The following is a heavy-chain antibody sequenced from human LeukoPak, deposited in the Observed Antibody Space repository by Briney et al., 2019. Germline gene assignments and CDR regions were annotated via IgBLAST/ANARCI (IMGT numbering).Heavy chain of an antibody. Sequence: GGSLRLSCAASGLTVSRTYLIWVRQAPGNGLEWVSSIYTGGTTYYADSVKGRFTISRDNSKNTLHLQLTSLRADDTALYFCARGTLRSGYDSWGQGTLVTVSS. CDR2: IYTGGTT. CDR3: ARGTLRSGYDS. D-gene: IGHD5-12*01. CDR1: GLTVSRTY. V-gene: IGHV3-66*01. J-gene: IGHJ4*02.